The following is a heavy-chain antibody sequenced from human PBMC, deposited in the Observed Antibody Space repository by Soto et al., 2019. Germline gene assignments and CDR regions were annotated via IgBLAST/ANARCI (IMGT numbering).Heavy chain of an antibody. CDR2: ISYDGSNK. CDR1: GFTFSSYG. CDR3: AKDDRGYSGYQHTEDE. V-gene: IGHV3-30*18. J-gene: IGHJ4*02. D-gene: IGHD5-12*01. Sequence: GGSLRLSCAASGFTFSSYGMHWVRQAPGKGLEWVAVISYDGSNKYYADSVKGRFTISRDNSKNTLYLQMNSLRAEDTAVYYCAKDDRGYSGYQHTEDEWGQGTLVTVSS.